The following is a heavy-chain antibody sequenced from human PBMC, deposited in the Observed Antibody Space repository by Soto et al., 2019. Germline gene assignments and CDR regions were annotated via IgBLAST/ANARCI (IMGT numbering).Heavy chain of an antibody. CDR3: AKSSTADFWSGSFDGFFDF. CDR2: VNGSGRST. V-gene: IGHV3-23*01. J-gene: IGHJ4*02. CDR1: ELTLRKYA. Sequence: EVQLLESGGGLVQPGGSLRLSCAAAELTLRKYAMTWVRQAPGKGLAWVAGVNGSGRSTYYADSVKGRFTISRDNSKNTLYLQMKSLRVDDTAVYYCAKSSTADFWSGSFDGFFDFWGQGTLVTVSS. D-gene: IGHD3-3*01.